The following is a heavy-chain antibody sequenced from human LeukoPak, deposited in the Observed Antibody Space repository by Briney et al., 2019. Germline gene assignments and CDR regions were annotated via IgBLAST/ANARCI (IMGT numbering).Heavy chain of an antibody. D-gene: IGHD1/OR15-1a*01. V-gene: IGHV3-7*05. Sequence: PGGSLRLSCAASGFTFSSSWMTWVRQASEKGLEWVAHIKEDGTEEYYVDSVKGRFTISRDNAKNPLYLQMNSLRAEDTAVYYCARWNNDWEFDYWGQGTLVSVSS. J-gene: IGHJ4*02. CDR2: IKEDGTEE. CDR3: ARWNNDWEFDY. CDR1: GFTFSSSW.